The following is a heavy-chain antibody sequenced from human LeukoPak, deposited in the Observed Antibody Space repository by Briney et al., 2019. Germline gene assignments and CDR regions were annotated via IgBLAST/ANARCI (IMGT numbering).Heavy chain of an antibody. V-gene: IGHV4-4*07. CDR1: GISINPYY. CDR2: IISTTGSA. J-gene: IGHJ4*02. CDR3: MKDGPSWGLL. D-gene: IGHD3-16*01. Sequence: PSETLSLTCTVSGISINPYYWTWIRQPAGKGLEWIGRIISTTGSANYNPSLMSRVTMSVDTSKNQFSLELTSVTAADTAVYYCMKDGPSWGLLWGLGTLVTVSS.